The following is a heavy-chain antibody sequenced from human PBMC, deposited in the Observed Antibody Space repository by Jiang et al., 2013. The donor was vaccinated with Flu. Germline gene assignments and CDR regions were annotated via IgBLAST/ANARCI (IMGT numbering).Heavy chain of an antibody. J-gene: IGHJ5*02. Sequence: GSGLVKPSETLSLTCTVSGGSISSYYWSWIRQPPGKGLEWIGYIYYSGSTNYNPSLKSRVTISVDTSKNQFSLKLSSVTAADTVVYYCASFGYSYGQKGWFDPWGQGTLVTVSS. CDR2: IYYSGST. V-gene: IGHV4-59*01. CDR3: ASFGYSYGQKGWFDP. CDR1: GGSISSYY. D-gene: IGHD5-18*01.